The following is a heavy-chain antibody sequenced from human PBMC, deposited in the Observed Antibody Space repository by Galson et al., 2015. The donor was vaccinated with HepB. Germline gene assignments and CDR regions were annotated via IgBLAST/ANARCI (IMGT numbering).Heavy chain of an antibody. Sequence: SLRLSCAASGFTFSSYSMNWVRQAPGKGLEWVSSISSSSSYIYYADSVKGRFTISRDNSKNTLYLQMSSLRAEDTAVYYCVKGRTYYDFWSGSPNWFDPWGQGTLVTVSS. D-gene: IGHD3-3*01. CDR3: VKGRTYYDFWSGSPNWFDP. J-gene: IGHJ5*02. CDR2: ISSSSSYI. V-gene: IGHV3-21*03. CDR1: GFTFSSYS.